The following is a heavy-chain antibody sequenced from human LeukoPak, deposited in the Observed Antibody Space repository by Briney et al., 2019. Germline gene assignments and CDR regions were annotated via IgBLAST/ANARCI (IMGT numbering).Heavy chain of an antibody. V-gene: IGHV3-23*01. D-gene: IGHD3-22*01. CDR1: GFTFSSYA. CDR2: ISGSGGST. CDR3: AKPPNYYYDSSGYYYVY. J-gene: IGHJ4*02. Sequence: GGSLRLSCAASGFTFSSYAMSWVRQAPGKGLEWVSAISGSGGSTYHADSVKGRFTISRDNSKNTLYLQMNSLRAEDTAVYYCAKPPNYYYDSSGYYYVYWGQGTLVTVSS.